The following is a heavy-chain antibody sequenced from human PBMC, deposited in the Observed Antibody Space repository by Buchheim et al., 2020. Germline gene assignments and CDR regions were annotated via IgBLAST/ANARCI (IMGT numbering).Heavy chain of an antibody. Sequence: EVQLVESGGGLVQPGGSLRLSCAASGFTFSSFWMTWVRQAPGKGLEWVANIKQDATEKYYVDSVKGRFTISRDNAKNSLYLQMNSLTAEDTAVYYCASFSGHYGDYPNFDYWGQGTL. CDR1: GFTFSSFW. V-gene: IGHV3-7*01. D-gene: IGHD4-17*01. CDR2: IKQDATEK. CDR3: ASFSGHYGDYPNFDY. J-gene: IGHJ4*02.